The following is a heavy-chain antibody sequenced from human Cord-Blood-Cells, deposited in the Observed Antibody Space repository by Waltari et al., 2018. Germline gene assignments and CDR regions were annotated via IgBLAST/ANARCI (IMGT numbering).Heavy chain of an antibody. J-gene: IGHJ4*02. CDR3: ARDGGGYSGYDWGDY. CDR1: GYTFTGYY. Sequence: QVQLVQSGAEVKKPGASVKVSCKASGYTFTGYYMHWVRPATGQGLEWMGWINPNSGGTNYAQKFQGRVTMTRDTSISTAYMELSRLRSDDTAVYYCARDGGGYSGYDWGDYWGQGTLVTVSS. CDR2: INPNSGGT. V-gene: IGHV1-2*02. D-gene: IGHD5-12*01.